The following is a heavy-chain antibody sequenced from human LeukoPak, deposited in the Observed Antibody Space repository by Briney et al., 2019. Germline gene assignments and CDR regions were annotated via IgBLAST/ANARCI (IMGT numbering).Heavy chain of an antibody. CDR3: ARDQHVLRYFDWLLELDY. Sequence: GGSLRLSCAASRFTFSSYWMSWVRQAPGKGLEWVANIKQDGSEKYYVDSVKGRFTISRDNAKNSLYLQMNSLRAEDTAVYYCARDQHVLRYFDWLLELDYWGQGTLVTVSS. J-gene: IGHJ4*02. CDR1: RFTFSSYW. V-gene: IGHV3-7*03. D-gene: IGHD3-9*01. CDR2: IKQDGSEK.